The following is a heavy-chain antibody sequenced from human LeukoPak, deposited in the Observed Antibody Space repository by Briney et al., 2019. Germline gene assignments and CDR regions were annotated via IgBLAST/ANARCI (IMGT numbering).Heavy chain of an antibody. CDR3: ARGLLRHLVLHTPNGFNY. D-gene: IGHD2-15*01. J-gene: IGHJ4*02. CDR2: INHSGST. CDR1: RGSFSCYY. V-gene: IGHV4-34*01. Sequence: SETLSLTCAVYRGSFSCYYWSWIRQPPGKGLEWIGEINHSGSTNYNPSLKSRVTISVDTSKNQFSLKLSSVTAADTAVYYCARGLLRHLVLHTPNGFNYWGQGTLVTVSS.